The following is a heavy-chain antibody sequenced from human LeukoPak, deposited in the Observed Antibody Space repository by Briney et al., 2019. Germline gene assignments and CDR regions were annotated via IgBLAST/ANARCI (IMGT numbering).Heavy chain of an antibody. CDR3: ARDRYHYGSGSYYSNWFDP. Sequence: ASVKVSCKASGGTFSSYAISWARQAPGQGLEWMGRIIPILGIANYAQKFQGRVTITADKSTSTAYMELSSLRSEDTAVYYCARDRYHYGSGSYYSNWFDPWGQGTLVTVSS. CDR2: IIPILGIA. V-gene: IGHV1-69*04. J-gene: IGHJ5*02. D-gene: IGHD3-10*01. CDR1: GGTFSSYA.